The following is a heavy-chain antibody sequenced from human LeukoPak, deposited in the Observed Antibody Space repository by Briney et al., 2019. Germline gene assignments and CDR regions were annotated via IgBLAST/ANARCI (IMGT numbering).Heavy chain of an antibody. J-gene: IGHJ4*02. CDR1: GGSISSYY. D-gene: IGHD6-13*01. V-gene: IGHV4-59*12. CDR3: ARGAGIAAAPFDY. Sequence: SETLSLTCTVSGGSISSYYWSWIRQPPGKGLEWIGYIYYSGSTNYNPSLKSRVTISVDTSKNQFSLKLSSVTAADTAVYYCARGAGIAAAPFDYWGQGTLVTVSS. CDR2: IYYSGST.